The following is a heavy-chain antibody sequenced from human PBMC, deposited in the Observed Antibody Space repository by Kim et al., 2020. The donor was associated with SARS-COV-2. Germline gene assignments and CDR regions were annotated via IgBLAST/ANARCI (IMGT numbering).Heavy chain of an antibody. CDR2: ISSSSSTI. V-gene: IGHV3-48*02. D-gene: IGHD4-17*01. CDR1: GFTFSSYS. J-gene: IGHJ6*02. Sequence: GGSLRLSCAASGFTFSSYSMNWVRQAPGKGLEWVSYISSSSSTIYYADSVKGRFTISRDNAKNSLYLQMNSLRDEDTAVYYCARDGTVTDTEYYYYYGMDVWGQGTTVTVSS. CDR3: ARDGTVTDTEYYYYYGMDV.